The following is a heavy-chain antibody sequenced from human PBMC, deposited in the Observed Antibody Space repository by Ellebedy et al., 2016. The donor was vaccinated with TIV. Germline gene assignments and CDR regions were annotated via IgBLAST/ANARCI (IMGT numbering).Heavy chain of an antibody. D-gene: IGHD3-22*01. CDR2: ISTYNDNT. J-gene: IGHJ6*02. CDR3: ARDLYTFYSDSSGYQRYYYGMDV. CDR1: GYTFTTYG. Sequence: AASVTVSCKASGYTFTTYGISWVRQAPGQGLEWMGWISTYNDNTHHAQKVQGRVNMTTDTSTSTAYMELRRLRSDDTAVYYCARDLYTFYSDSSGYQRYYYGMDVWGQGTAVTVSS. V-gene: IGHV1-18*01.